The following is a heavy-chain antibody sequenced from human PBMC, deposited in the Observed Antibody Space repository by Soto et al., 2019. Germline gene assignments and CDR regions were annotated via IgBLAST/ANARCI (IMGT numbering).Heavy chain of an antibody. Sequence: SETLSLTCTVSGGSVSSGSYYWSWIRQPPGKGLEWIGYIYYSGSTNYNPSLKSRVTISVDTSKNQFSLKLSSVTAADTAVYYCARDRNYDILTGYYHDYYYGMDVWGQGTTVTVSS. CDR3: ARDRNYDILTGYYHDYYYGMDV. CDR1: GGSVSSGSYY. D-gene: IGHD3-9*01. CDR2: IYYSGST. V-gene: IGHV4-61*01. J-gene: IGHJ6*02.